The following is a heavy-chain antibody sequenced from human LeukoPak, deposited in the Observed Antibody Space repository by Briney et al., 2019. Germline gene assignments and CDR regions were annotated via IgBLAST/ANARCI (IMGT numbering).Heavy chain of an antibody. CDR3: AGAVAGPNWFDP. CDR1: GGSFSGYY. V-gene: IGHV4-34*01. J-gene: IGHJ5*02. CDR2: INHSGST. Sequence: PSETLSLTCAVYGGSFSGYYWSWIRQPPGKGLEWIGEINHSGSTNYNPSLKSRVTISVDTSKNQFSLKLSSVTAAVTAVYYCAGAVAGPNWFDPWGQGTLVTVSS. D-gene: IGHD6-19*01.